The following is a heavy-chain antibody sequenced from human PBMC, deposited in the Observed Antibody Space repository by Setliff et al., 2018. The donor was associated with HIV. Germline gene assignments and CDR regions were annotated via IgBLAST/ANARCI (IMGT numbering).Heavy chain of an antibody. CDR1: GGSMKNFY. Sequence: SETLSLTCTVSGGSMKNFYWSWIRQVPGGRLQWIGHIHYSGIVNYSPSLSRRLTISAQTSKNQFSLTLKSVTIADTALYFCARVAKDSSFFSASGPTYFDPWGHGTLFTVSS. V-gene: IGHV4-59*01. D-gene: IGHD3-10*01. CDR3: ARVAKDSSFFSASGPTYFDP. J-gene: IGHJ5*02. CDR2: IHYSGIV.